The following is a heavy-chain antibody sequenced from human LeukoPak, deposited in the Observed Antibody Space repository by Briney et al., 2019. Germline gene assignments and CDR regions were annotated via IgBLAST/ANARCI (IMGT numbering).Heavy chain of an antibody. CDR1: GFTFSSYS. Sequence: GGSLRLXCAASGFTFSSYSMNWVRQAPGKGLEWVSSISSSSSYIYYADSVKGRFTISRDNAKNSLYLQMNSLRAEDTAVYYCARDKGTYWFDPWGQGTLVTVSS. V-gene: IGHV3-21*01. CDR3: ARDKGTYWFDP. CDR2: ISSSSSYI. J-gene: IGHJ5*02. D-gene: IGHD3-10*01.